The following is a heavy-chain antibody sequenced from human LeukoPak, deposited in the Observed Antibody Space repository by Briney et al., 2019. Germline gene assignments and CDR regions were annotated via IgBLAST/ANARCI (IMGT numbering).Heavy chain of an antibody. CDR1: GFTFSSYW. J-gene: IGHJ4*02. CDR3: VRDCDSTTCYDY. Sequence: GGSLRLSCAASGFTFSSYWMSWVRQAPGKGLEWVANIKEDGSEKYYVESVRGRFTISRDNAKNSLYLQMNSLRAQDTAVYYCVRDCDSTTCYDYWGQGTLVTVSS. CDR2: IKEDGSEK. V-gene: IGHV3-7*01. D-gene: IGHD2-2*01.